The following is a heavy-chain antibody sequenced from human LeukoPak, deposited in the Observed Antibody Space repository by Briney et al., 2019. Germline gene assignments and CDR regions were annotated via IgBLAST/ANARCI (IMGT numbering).Heavy chain of an antibody. CDR1: GFTFTTYG. Sequence: AGGSLRLSCAASGFTFTTYGINWVRQAPGKGLEWVAVVWNDGTRQYYADSVKGRFTISRDNSKNTVYLQMNSLRADDTAVYYCARSPRSSSDWFDPWGQGTLVTVSS. CDR3: ARSPRSSSDWFDP. D-gene: IGHD2-2*01. CDR2: VWNDGTRQ. V-gene: IGHV3-33*01. J-gene: IGHJ5*02.